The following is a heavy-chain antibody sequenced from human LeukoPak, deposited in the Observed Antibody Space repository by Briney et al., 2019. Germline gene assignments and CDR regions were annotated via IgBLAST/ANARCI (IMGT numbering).Heavy chain of an antibody. CDR1: GFSYW. Sequence: GGSLRLSCAASGFSYWMHWVRQAPGKGLVWVSRINNDGTSRIYADSVKGRFTISRDNAKNTLYLQMNSLRAEDTAVYYCANILPPRGLQKDYYYYYGMDVWGQGTTVTVSS. J-gene: IGHJ6*02. D-gene: IGHD2/OR15-2a*01. CDR2: INNDGTSR. V-gene: IGHV3-74*01. CDR3: ANILPPRGLQKDYYYYYGMDV.